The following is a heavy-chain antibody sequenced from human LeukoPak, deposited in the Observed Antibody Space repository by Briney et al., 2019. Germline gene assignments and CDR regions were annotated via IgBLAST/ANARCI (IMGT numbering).Heavy chain of an antibody. CDR2: IYPGDSET. CDR3: ARQRGYRMTKDGFDV. V-gene: IGHV5-51*01. Sequence: GESLKISCKASGYSFSDYWIGWVRHMPGKGLEWMTIIYPGDSETRYSPSLQGQVTISADKSLHTVYLQWNSLRASDTAMYYCARQRGYRMTKDGFDVWGQGTMITVSS. J-gene: IGHJ3*01. D-gene: IGHD2-2*03. CDR1: GYSFSDYW.